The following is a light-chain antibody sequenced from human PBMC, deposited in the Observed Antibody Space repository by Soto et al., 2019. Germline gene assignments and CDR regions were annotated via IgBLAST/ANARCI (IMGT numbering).Light chain of an antibody. V-gene: IGLV2-14*01. CDR2: DVS. J-gene: IGLJ2*01. Sequence: QSALTQPASVSGSPGQSITISCTGTSSDVGGYNYVSWYQQHPGKAPKLMIYDVSNRPSGVSNRFSGSKSGNTASLTISGLQAEAEADSYCSSYTSSSTRVVFGGGNKVNVL. CDR1: SSDVGGYNY. CDR3: SSYTSSSTRVV.